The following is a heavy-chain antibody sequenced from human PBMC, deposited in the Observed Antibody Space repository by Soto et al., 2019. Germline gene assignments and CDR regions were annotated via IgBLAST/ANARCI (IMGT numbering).Heavy chain of an antibody. D-gene: IGHD3-3*01. CDR2: IYPGDSDT. CDR3: GKDSWGIFGVAGGEYYAMDV. J-gene: IGHJ6*02. V-gene: IGHV5-51*01. Sequence: PGESLKISCKGSGYTFTDYWIGWVRQLPGKGLEWMGIIYPGDSDTRYSPSFQGHVTITVDKSTSTAYPQMNDLRVEKRASDFCGKDSWGIFGVAGGEYYAMDVWGQGTTVTVSS. CDR1: GYTFTDYW.